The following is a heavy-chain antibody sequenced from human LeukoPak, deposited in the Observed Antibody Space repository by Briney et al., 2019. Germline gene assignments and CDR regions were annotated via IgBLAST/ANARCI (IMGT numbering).Heavy chain of an antibody. V-gene: IGHV4-39*01. CDR3: ARHRYSRIDP. J-gene: IGHJ5*02. CDR2: INHSGST. Sequence: SETLSLTCTVSGGSISSSSYYWGWIRQPPGKGLEWIGEINHSGSTNYNPSLKSRVTISVDTSKNQFSLKLSSVTAADTAVYYCARHRYSRIDPWGQGTLVTVSS. CDR1: GGSISSSSYY. D-gene: IGHD3-16*02.